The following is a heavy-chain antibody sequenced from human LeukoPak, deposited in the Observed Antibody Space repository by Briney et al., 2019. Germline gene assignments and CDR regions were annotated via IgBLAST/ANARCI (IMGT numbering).Heavy chain of an antibody. Sequence: SETLSLTCTVSGGSISSSSYYWGWIRQPPGKGLEWIGSIYYSGSTYYNPSLKSRVTISVDTSKNQFSLKLSSVTAADTAVYYCASLFYYDSSGYYEGAFDIWGQGTMVTVSS. CDR1: GGSISSSSYY. J-gene: IGHJ3*02. V-gene: IGHV4-39*07. D-gene: IGHD3-22*01. CDR2: IYYSGST. CDR3: ASLFYYDSSGYYEGAFDI.